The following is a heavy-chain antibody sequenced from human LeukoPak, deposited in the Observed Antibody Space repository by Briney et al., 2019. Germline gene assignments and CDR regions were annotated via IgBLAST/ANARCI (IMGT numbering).Heavy chain of an antibody. V-gene: IGHV1-69*05. CDR3: ARIAARLQNWFDP. Sequence: GSSVKVSCKPSGRTDCSYAISRVRQAPGQGLEWMGGIIPIFGTVNYAQKCQGRVTITTDESTSTAYMELSSLRCEGTAVYYCARIAARLQNWFDPWGQGALVTVSS. CDR1: GRTDCSYA. CDR2: IIPIFGTV. J-gene: IGHJ5*02. D-gene: IGHD6-6*01.